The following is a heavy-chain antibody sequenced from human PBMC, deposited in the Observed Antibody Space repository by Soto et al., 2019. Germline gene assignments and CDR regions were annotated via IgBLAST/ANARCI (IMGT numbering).Heavy chain of an antibody. Sequence: ASVKVSCKASGGTFSSYAISWVRQAPGQGLEWMGWIIAYNGTANYAQKLQGRVTMTTDTSTSTAYMELRSLRSDDTAVYYCTLYSYGYIFDYWGQGTLVTVSS. V-gene: IGHV1-18*01. CDR2: IIAYNGTA. J-gene: IGHJ4*02. D-gene: IGHD5-18*01. CDR3: TLYSYGYIFDY. CDR1: GGTFSSYA.